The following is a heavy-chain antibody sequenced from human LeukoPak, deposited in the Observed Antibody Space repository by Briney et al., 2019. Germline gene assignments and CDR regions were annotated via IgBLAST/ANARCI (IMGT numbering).Heavy chain of an antibody. D-gene: IGHD3-10*01. J-gene: IGHJ4*02. CDR2: ISSSSSTI. V-gene: IGHV3-48*04. CDR3: ARAYGSGSYPYYVDY. Sequence: GGSLRLSCAASGFTFSSYSMNWVRQAPGKGLEWVSYISSSSSTIYYADSVKGRFTISRDNAKNSLYLQMNSLRAEDTAVYYCARAYGSGSYPYYVDYWGQGTLVTVSS. CDR1: GFTFSSYS.